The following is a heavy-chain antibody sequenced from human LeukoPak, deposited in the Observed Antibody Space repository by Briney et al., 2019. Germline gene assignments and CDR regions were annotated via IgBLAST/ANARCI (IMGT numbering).Heavy chain of an antibody. CDR2: ISSTSRYI. D-gene: IGHD2-15*01. CDR3: ARDGVVVSASPSYWYFDL. J-gene: IGHJ2*01. CDR1: GFTFNTYT. Sequence: GGSLRLSCAASGFTFNTYTINWVPQAPGKGLEWVSSISSTSRYIYYADSVKGRFTISRDNAKSSLFLQLNSLRAEDTAVYYCARDGVVVSASPSYWYFDLWGRGTLVTVS. V-gene: IGHV3-21*01.